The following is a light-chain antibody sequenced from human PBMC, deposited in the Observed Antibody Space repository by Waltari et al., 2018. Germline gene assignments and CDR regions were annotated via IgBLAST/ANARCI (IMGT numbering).Light chain of an antibody. V-gene: IGLV3-21*01. CDR1: NIGTQS. J-gene: IGLJ1*01. CDR2: YDV. Sequence: SYVLTQPPSVSVAPGDTARITCGGTNIGTQSVHWYQQKPGQAPGLVIYYDVARPSGIPERFSGSNFGNTATLTISSVEAGDEADYYCQVWDASRDHHPFGTGTKVTVL. CDR3: QVWDASRDHHP.